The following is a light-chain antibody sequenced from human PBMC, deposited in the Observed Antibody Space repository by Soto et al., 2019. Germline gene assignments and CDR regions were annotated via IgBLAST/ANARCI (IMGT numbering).Light chain of an antibody. CDR1: SSDVGGYNY. J-gene: IGLJ1*01. CDR2: EVT. V-gene: IGLV2-8*01. CDR3: SSYVGSNNYV. Sequence: SVLTQPPSASGSPGQSGTISCTGTSSDVGGYNYVSWYQQHPGKAPKLMIYEVTKRPSGVPDRFSGSKSGNTASLTVSGLQVEEEADYYCSSYVGSNNYVFGTGTKVTVL.